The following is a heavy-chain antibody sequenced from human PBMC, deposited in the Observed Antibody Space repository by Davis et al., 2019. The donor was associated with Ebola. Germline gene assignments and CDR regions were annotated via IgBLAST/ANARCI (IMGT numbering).Heavy chain of an antibody. CDR3: ARDSLRLLYYYYGMDV. J-gene: IGHJ6*04. D-gene: IGHD3-3*01. Sequence: SVKVSCKASGFTFTSSAVQWVRQARGQRLEWIGWIVVGSGNTNYAQKFQGRVTITRDTSASTAYMELSSLRSEDTAVYYCARDSLRLLYYYYGMDVWGKGTTVTVSS. V-gene: IGHV1-58*01. CDR2: IVVGSGNT. CDR1: GFTFTSSA.